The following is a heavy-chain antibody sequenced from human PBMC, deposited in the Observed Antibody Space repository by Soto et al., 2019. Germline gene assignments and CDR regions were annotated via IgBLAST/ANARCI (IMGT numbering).Heavy chain of an antibody. Sequence: GGSLRLSCAASGFTFSSYAMSWVRQAPGKGLEWVSAISGSGGSTYYADSVKGRFTISRDNSKNTLYLQMNSLRAEDTAVYYCAKDPEYCSSTSCHTYYYYYMDVWGKGTTVTVSS. CDR2: ISGSGGST. D-gene: IGHD2-2*02. CDR3: AKDPEYCSSTSCHTYYYYYMDV. J-gene: IGHJ6*03. V-gene: IGHV3-23*01. CDR1: GFTFSSYA.